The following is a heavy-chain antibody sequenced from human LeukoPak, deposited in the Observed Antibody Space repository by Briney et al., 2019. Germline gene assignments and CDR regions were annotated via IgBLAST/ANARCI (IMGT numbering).Heavy chain of an antibody. Sequence: GGSLRLSCAASGFTFSSYGMHWVRQAPGKGLEWVAVISYDGSNKYYADSVKGRFTISRDNSKNTLYLQMNSLRAEDTAVYYCARDQDFDYWGQGTLVTVSS. CDR1: GFTFSSYG. V-gene: IGHV3-30*19. CDR2: ISYDGSNK. CDR3: ARDQDFDY. J-gene: IGHJ4*02.